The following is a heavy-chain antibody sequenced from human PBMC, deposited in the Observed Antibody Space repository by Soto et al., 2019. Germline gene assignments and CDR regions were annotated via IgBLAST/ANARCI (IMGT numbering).Heavy chain of an antibody. D-gene: IGHD2-8*01. CDR2: MNPNSGNT. J-gene: IGHJ5*02. Sequence: QVQLVQSGAEVKKPGASVKVSCKASGYPFSSYDINWVRQATGQGLEWMGWMNPNSGNTGYAPTFQGRVTMTRNTSICTAYMQLSSLTSEATAVYYCAREVSYAFDPRGQGTLVTVSS. V-gene: IGHV1-8*01. CDR3: AREVSYAFDP. CDR1: GYPFSSYD.